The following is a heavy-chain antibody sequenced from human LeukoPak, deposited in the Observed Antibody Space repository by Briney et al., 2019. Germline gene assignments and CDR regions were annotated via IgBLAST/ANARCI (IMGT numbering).Heavy chain of an antibody. J-gene: IGHJ4*02. V-gene: IGHV1-2*02. CDR2: INPNSGGT. D-gene: IGHD3-3*01. CDR3: ARKIFGGVITELVFDY. CDR1: GYTFTGYY. Sequence: GASVKVSCKASGYTFTGYYMHWVRQAPGQGLEWMGWINPNSGGTNYAQKFQGRVTMTRDTSISTAYMELSRLRSDDTAVYYCARKIFGGVITELVFDYWGQGTLVTVSS.